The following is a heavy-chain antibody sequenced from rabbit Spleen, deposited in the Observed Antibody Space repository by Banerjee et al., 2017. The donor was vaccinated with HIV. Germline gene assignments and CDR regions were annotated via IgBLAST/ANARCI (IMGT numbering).Heavy chain of an antibody. J-gene: IGHJ4*01. Sequence: QSLEESGGGLVKPGGTLTLTCTVSGFSFSNNWICWVRQAPGKGLEWIACIDTSDGDTDYANWPKGRFTISKASSTTVTLQMTSLTAADTATYFCVRDKASFSGDYGPYYFNLWGQGTLVTVS. CDR2: IDTSDGDT. CDR1: GFSFSNNW. D-gene: IGHD1-1*01. CDR3: VRDKASFSGDYGPYYFNL. V-gene: IGHV1S40*01.